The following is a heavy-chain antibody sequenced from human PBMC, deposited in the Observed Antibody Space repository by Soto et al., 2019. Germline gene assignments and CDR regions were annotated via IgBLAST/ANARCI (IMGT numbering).Heavy chain of an antibody. Sequence: QVQLVQSGAEVKKPGASVKVSCKASGYTFTSYYMHWVRQAPGQGLEWMGIINPSGGSTNYAQKFQGRATMTRDTSTSTVYMELSSLRSEDTAVYYCARDGYYDVLTGYRYYFDSWGLGTLVTVSS. CDR3: ARDGYYDVLTGYRYYFDS. CDR2: INPSGGST. V-gene: IGHV1-46*01. D-gene: IGHD3-9*01. J-gene: IGHJ4*02. CDR1: GYTFTSYY.